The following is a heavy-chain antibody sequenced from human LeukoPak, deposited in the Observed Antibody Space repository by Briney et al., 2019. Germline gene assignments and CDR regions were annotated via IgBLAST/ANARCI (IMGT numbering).Heavy chain of an antibody. CDR1: GVTFSSYS. CDR2: ISYDGSNK. CDR3: ASSAIRGLLVPLGY. J-gene: IGHJ4*02. Sequence: GGSRRLSCAASGVTFSSYSMNWVRQAPGKGLEWVAVISYDGSNKYYADSVKGRFTISRDNSKNTLYLQMNSLRAEDTAVYYCASSAIRGLLVPLGYWGQGTLVTVSS. D-gene: IGHD3-10*01. V-gene: IGHV3-30*03.